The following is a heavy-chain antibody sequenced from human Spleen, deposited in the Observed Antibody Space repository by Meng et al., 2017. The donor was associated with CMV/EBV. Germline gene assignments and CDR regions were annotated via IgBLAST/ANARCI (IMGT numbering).Heavy chain of an antibody. CDR3: AKKKWLQSYFDY. CDR1: AYTFTDSY. V-gene: IGHV1-2*02. Sequence: CKASAYTFTDSYMHWVRQAPGQGLEWMGWIDPNSGGTNYAQKFQGRVTMTRDTSISTAYMELNRLRSDDTAIYYCAKKKWLQSYFDYWGQGTPVTVSS. CDR2: IDPNSGGT. D-gene: IGHD5-24*01. J-gene: IGHJ4*02.